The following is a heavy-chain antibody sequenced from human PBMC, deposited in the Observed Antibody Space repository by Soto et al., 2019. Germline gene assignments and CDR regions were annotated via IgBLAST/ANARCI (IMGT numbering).Heavy chain of an antibody. CDR3: ARLGGYYHSLDT. CDR2: VYYTGTT. V-gene: IGHV4-59*08. CDR1: GGSINNYY. D-gene: IGHD3-22*01. Sequence: PSDTLSLTFTVSGGSINNYYCTWSRQPPGMGLEWIGYVYYTGTTSYNPSLKSRVTISIDGSKNQISLKLSSVTAGDTAFYYCARLGGYYHSLDTWGQGTLVTVS. J-gene: IGHJ5*02.